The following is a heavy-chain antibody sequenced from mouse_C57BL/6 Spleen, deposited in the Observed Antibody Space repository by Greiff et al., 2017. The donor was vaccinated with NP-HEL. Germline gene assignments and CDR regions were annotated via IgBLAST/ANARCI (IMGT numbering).Heavy chain of an antibody. V-gene: IGHV1-81*01. J-gene: IGHJ1*03. CDR1: GYTFTSYG. CDR3: ARSGFITTVKGPDWYFDV. CDR2: IYPRSGNT. Sequence: QVQLKQSGAELARPGASVKLSCKASGYTFTSYGISWVKQRTGQGLEWIGEIYPRSGNTYYNEKFKGKATLTADKSSSTAYMELRSLTSEDSAVYFCARSGFITTVKGPDWYFDVWGTGTTVTVSS. D-gene: IGHD1-1*01.